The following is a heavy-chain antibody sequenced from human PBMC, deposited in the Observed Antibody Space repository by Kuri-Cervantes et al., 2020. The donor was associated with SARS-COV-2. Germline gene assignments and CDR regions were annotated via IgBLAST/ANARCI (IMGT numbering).Heavy chain of an antibody. CDR1: ETTFPNYD. J-gene: IGHJ3*02. Sequence: ASVKVSCKAPETTFPNYDINWVRQATGQGLEWMGMVKTNSGNTLYAQIFQGRVIMTRDTPTSTVYLELSSLRSEDTAVYYCARDLEYRHILRDEDAFDIWGQGTMVTVSS. CDR2: VKTNSGNT. CDR3: ARDLEYRHILRDEDAFDI. D-gene: IGHD3-9*01. V-gene: IGHV1-8*01.